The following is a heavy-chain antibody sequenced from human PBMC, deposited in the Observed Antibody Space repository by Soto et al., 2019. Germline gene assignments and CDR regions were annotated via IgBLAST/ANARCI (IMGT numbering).Heavy chain of an antibody. CDR2: IYSSGST. J-gene: IGHJ5*02. CDR1: GFSISSYD. Sequence: LDNLSITWSFSGFSISSYDWIWIRQPPGKGLEWIGYIYSSGSTNYNPSLRSRVTISVDTSKNRFSLKLNSVTAADTAVYYCARGYSSTSYNWFDPWGQGTLVNVS. V-gene: IGHV4-59*01. CDR3: ARGYSSTSYNWFDP. D-gene: IGHD6-13*01.